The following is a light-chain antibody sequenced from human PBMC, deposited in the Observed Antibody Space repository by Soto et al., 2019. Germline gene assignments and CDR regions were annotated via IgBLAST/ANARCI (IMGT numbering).Light chain of an antibody. Sequence: QSVLTQPPSASGSPRQSVTISCTGTSSDVCAYNYVSWFQQHPGKAPKLLIYEVNQRPSGVPDRFSGSKSGNTASLTVSGIQAEDEAGYYCSSYAGSNNLVFGGGTKVTVL. CDR2: EVN. CDR1: SSDVCAYNY. CDR3: SSYAGSNNLV. J-gene: IGLJ2*01. V-gene: IGLV2-8*01.